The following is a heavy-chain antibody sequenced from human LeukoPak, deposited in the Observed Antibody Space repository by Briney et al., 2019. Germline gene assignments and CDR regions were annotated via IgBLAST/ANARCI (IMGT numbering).Heavy chain of an antibody. CDR1: GYTFTSYY. CDR3: ARTGGPTYKSSWFI. Sequence: GALVKVSCKASGYTFTSYYMHWVRQAPGQGLEWVGIINPSGDPTTYAQKFQGRVTMTSDMSTSTVYMELSSLRSEDTAVYYCARTGGPTYKSSWFIWGQGTMVTVSS. CDR2: INPSGDPT. V-gene: IGHV1-46*01. J-gene: IGHJ3*02. D-gene: IGHD6-13*01.